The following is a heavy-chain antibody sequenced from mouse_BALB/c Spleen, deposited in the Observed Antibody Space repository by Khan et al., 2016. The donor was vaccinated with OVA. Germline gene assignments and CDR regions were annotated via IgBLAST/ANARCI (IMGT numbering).Heavy chain of an antibody. CDR2: IYPGSGNT. Sequence: QVQLQQSGPELVKPGASVKISCKASGFTFADYYLNWVKQKPGQGLEWIGWIYPGSGNTKYNEKFMGKATLTVDTSSSTAYMQLSSQAAEDTAVYFCARGWYYDNSLFDYWGQGTTLTVSS. CDR1: GFTFADYY. J-gene: IGHJ2*01. CDR3: ARGWYYDNSLFDY. V-gene: IGHV1-84*02. D-gene: IGHD1-1*01.